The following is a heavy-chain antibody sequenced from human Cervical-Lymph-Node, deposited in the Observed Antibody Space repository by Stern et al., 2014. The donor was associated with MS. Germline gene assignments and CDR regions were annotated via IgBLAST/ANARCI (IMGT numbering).Heavy chain of an antibody. D-gene: IGHD2-8*02. CDR3: ARGSAGAGAFFDY. J-gene: IGHJ4*02. CDR2: IYPGDSDN. Sequence: EVQLVESGAEVKKPGESLKISCKGSGYTFSNSWIGWVRQMPGRGLEWMGIIYPGDSDNGYSPCFQGQINISADKSISTAYLQWNSLKASDTAIFDCARGSAGAGAFFDYWGQGTLVTVSS. CDR1: GYTFSNSW. V-gene: IGHV5-51*01.